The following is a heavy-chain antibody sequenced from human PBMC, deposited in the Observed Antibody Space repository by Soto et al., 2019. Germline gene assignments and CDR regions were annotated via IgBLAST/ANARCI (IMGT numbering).Heavy chain of an antibody. CDR1: GGSMTSYY. CDR2: IDDAGST. V-gene: IGHV4-59*01. Sequence: PSETLSLTCRVSGGSMTSYYWNWLRQSPGKGLEWIGYIDDAGSTKFNPSLRSRVSMSILTSQGQVSLTLDSVTAAETAVYYCARAYFDFTGGYSPYWYSEVWGRGTLVTVSS. D-gene: IGHD3-3*01. J-gene: IGHJ2*01. CDR3: ARAYFDFTGGYSPYWYSEV.